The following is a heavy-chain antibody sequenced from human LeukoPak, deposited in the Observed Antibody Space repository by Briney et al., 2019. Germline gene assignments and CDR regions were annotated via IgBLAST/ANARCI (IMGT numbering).Heavy chain of an antibody. CDR3: ARDYSGGYYDY. D-gene: IGHD1-26*01. Sequence: PGGSLRLSCAASGFTFSTYGMHWVRQAPGKGLEWVAVIWYDGSNEYYADSVKGRFTISRDNSKNTLYLQMNSPRAEDTAVYYCARDYSGGYYDYWGQGTLVTVSS. CDR2: IWYDGSNE. V-gene: IGHV3-33*01. CDR1: GFTFSTYG. J-gene: IGHJ4*02.